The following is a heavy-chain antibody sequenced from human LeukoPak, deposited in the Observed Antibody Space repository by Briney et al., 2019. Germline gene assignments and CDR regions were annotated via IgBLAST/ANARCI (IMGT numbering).Heavy chain of an antibody. D-gene: IGHD6-13*01. J-gene: IGHJ4*02. CDR2: ICGSGGST. Sequence: PGGSLTLSRAASVFTLRRYAMSWVRQAPATGLEGVSAICGSGGSTYHPHSVKRRFTISRDNSKNALYLQMHSLRAEDTAVYYCARDEGIAARTPLGYWGQGTLVSVSS. CDR3: ARDEGIAARTPLGY. CDR1: VFTLRRYA. V-gene: IGHV3-23*01.